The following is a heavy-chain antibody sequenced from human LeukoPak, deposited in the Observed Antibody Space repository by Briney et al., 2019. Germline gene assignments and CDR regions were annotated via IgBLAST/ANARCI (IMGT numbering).Heavy chain of an antibody. CDR1: GFTVGSNY. J-gene: IGHJ4*02. V-gene: IGHV4-39*01. CDR2: IYYSGST. D-gene: IGHD5-18*01. Sequence: GSLRLSCAASGFTVGSNYMSWVRQAPGKGLEWIGSIYYSGSTSYNPSLKSRVAISVDTSKNQFSLRLSSVTAADTAVYYCARQRTAMVDYWGQGTLVTVSS. CDR3: ARQRTAMVDY.